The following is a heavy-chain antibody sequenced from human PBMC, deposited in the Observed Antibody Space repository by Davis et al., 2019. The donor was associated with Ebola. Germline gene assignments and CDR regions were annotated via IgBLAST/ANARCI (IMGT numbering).Heavy chain of an antibody. CDR2: VSHSEREK. J-gene: IGHJ4*02. CDR1: GFTFSNYA. Sequence: GESLKISCAASGFTFSNYAMHWVRQAPGKGLERVAVVSHSEREKFYADSVKGRFTISRDNSENTLYLQMNSLTADDTAVYFGARAIFHEVVDSWSQGTPVTVSS. D-gene: IGHD2-21*01. CDR3: ARAIFHEVVDS. V-gene: IGHV3-30*04.